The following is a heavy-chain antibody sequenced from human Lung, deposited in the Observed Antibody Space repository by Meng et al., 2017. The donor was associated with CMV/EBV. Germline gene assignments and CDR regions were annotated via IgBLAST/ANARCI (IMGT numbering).Heavy chain of an antibody. CDR1: GFNVGTYW. CDR2: INQEGNWR. J-gene: IGHJ4*02. D-gene: IGHD3-22*01. V-gene: IGHV3-7*04. CDR3: ARVPSSGYSPFDS. Sequence: GEXXKISCAASGFNVGTYWMTWVRQAPGKGLQWVANINQEGNWRAYVDSVKGRFTISRDNARNSVYLQMNSLRPEDTGVFYCARVPSSGYSPFDSWGPGTRVTVSS.